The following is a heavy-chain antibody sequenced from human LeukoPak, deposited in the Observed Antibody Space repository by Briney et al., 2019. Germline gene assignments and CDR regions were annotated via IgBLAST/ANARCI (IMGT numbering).Heavy chain of an antibody. J-gene: IGHJ4*02. CDR1: GYTFTNYG. CDR3: ARDRGDSSDFDY. D-gene: IGHD6-19*01. V-gene: IGHV1-18*01. CDR2: ISAYNGNT. Sequence: ASVKVSCKASGYTFTNYGISWVRQAPGQGLEWMRWISAYNGNTNYAQKLEGRVTMTTDTSTSTAYMELRSLRSDDTAVYYCARDRGDSSDFDYWGQGTLVTVSS.